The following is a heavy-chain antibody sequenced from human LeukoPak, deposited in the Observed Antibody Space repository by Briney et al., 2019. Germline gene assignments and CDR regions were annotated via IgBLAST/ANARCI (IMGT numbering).Heavy chain of an antibody. D-gene: IGHD3-22*01. V-gene: IGHV1-2*02. Sequence: ASVEVSCKASGYTFTGYYMHWVRQAPGQGLEWMGWINPNSGGTNYAQKFQGRVTMTRDTSISTAYMELSRLRSDDTAVYYCARWLNYYDSSGYRNYFDYWGQGTLVTVSS. J-gene: IGHJ4*02. CDR3: ARWLNYYDSSGYRNYFDY. CDR1: GYTFTGYY. CDR2: INPNSGGT.